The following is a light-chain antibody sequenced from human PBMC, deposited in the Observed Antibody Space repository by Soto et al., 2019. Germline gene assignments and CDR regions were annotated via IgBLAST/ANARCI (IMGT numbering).Light chain of an antibody. CDR3: RDYDRAPMWT. CDR2: STS. Sequence: EIVLTQSPGTLSLSPGERATLSCRASQSVGDTYLAWYQQKPGQAPRLLMYSTSIRATGIPDRFRGTGPGTDLPLPISSLDPEDFAVYYCRDYDRAPMWTFGQGTKVEIK. J-gene: IGKJ1*01. V-gene: IGKV3-20*01. CDR1: QSVGDTY.